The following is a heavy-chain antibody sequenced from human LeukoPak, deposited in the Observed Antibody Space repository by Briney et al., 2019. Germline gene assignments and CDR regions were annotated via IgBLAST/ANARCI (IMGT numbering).Heavy chain of an antibody. CDR2: IYYSGST. D-gene: IGHD4-17*01. V-gene: IGHV4-39*07. Sequence: SETLSLTCTVSGGSISSSSYYWGWIRQPPGKGLEWIGSIYYSGSTYYNPSLKSRVTISVDTSKNQFSLKLSSVTAADTAVYYCARDPYGDYDVYEAFDIWGQGTMVTVSS. J-gene: IGHJ3*02. CDR3: ARDPYGDYDVYEAFDI. CDR1: GGSISSSSYY.